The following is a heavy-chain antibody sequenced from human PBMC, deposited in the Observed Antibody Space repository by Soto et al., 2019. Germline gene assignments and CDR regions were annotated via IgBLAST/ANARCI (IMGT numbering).Heavy chain of an antibody. CDR3: ARDSTRGLVRGYYYYGTDF. Sequence: ASVKVSCKVSGYTLTELSMHWVRQAPGKGLEWMGGFDPEDGETIYAQKFQGRVTMTEDTSTDTAYMELNSLRAEDTAVYYCARDSTRGLVRGYYYYGTDFWGQGTTVPVSS. V-gene: IGHV1-24*01. J-gene: IGHJ6*02. CDR2: FDPEDGET. CDR1: GYTLTELS. D-gene: IGHD6-19*01.